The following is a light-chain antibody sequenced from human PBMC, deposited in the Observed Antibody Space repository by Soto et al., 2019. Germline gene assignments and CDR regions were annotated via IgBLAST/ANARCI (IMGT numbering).Light chain of an antibody. CDR3: QSYDRTNVV. J-gene: IGLJ2*01. CDR2: RDD. V-gene: IGLV6-57*03. Sequence: NFMLTQPNSVSESPGKTITISCARDRGSVASNYVQWFQQRPGSAPTTLIYRDDQRPSGVPDRFSASVDSSSNSASLTIAGLKTGDEAVYYCQSYDRTNVVFGGGTKLTVL. CDR1: RGSVASNY.